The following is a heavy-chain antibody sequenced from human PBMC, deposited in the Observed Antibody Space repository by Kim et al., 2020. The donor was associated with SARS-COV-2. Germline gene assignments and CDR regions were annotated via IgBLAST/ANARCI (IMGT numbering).Heavy chain of an antibody. CDR1: GGSISSSNW. D-gene: IGHD4-17*01. V-gene: IGHV4-4*02. CDR2: IYHRGGT. Sequence: SETLSLTCAVSGGSISSSNWWIGVGQPPGKGLEWIGKIYHRGGTNYNPSLKGRVTISVDKSKNQFSLKLSSVTAADTAVYYCARDSVTTLYYYYGMDVWGQGTTVTVSS. CDR3: ARDSVTTLYYYYGMDV. J-gene: IGHJ6*02.